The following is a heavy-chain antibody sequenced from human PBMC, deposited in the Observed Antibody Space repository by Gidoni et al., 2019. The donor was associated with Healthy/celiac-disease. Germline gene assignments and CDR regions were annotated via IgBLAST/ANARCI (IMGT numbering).Heavy chain of an antibody. CDR3: AKDSPPSDV. CDR2: IRYDGSNK. V-gene: IGHV3-30*02. CDR1: GFTFSSYG. Sequence: QVQLVESGGGVVQPGGSLRPSCAAPGFTFSSYGMHWVRQAPGKGLDWVAFIRYDGSNKYYADSVKGRFTISRDNSKNTLYLQMNSLRAEDTAVYYCAKDSPPSDVWGKGTTVTVSS. J-gene: IGHJ6*04.